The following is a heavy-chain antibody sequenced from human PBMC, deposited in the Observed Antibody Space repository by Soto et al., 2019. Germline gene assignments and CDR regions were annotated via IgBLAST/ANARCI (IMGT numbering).Heavy chain of an antibody. D-gene: IGHD3-10*01. Sequence: EVQLVESGGDLVQPGGSLRLSCAASGFTISGYDIHWVRQVAGEDLEWVSAIDTAGATYYPGSVKGRFTISREDDKNSLYLQMHRLRAGDTAVYYCGRGYRGSGSRLGMDVWGQGTTVIVSS. V-gene: IGHV3-13*04. CDR3: GRGYRGSGSRLGMDV. CDR1: GFTISGYD. CDR2: IDTAGAT. J-gene: IGHJ6*02.